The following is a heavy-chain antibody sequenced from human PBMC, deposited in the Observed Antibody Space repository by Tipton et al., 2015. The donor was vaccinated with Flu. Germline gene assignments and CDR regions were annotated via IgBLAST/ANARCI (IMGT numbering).Heavy chain of an antibody. J-gene: IGHJ3*02. CDR2: IFHSGNT. CDR3: ARSRFLEWLHPAAFDI. D-gene: IGHD3-3*01. Sequence: GLVKPSETLSLTCGVSGDSIRSSNYYWGWIRQPPGKGLEWIGNIFHSGNTYLNPSLKSRVTISVDTSKSQFSLNLSSVSAADTAVYYCARSRFLEWLHPAAFDIWGQGTLVTVSS. CDR1: GDSIRSSNYY. V-gene: IGHV4-39*07.